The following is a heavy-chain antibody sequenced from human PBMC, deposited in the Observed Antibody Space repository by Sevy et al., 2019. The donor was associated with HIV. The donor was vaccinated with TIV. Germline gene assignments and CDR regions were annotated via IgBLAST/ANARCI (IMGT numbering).Heavy chain of an antibody. CDR2: MTHDGNYK. V-gene: IGHV3-30*04. CDR3: ARLFYCGGDCYYLDH. J-gene: IGHJ4*02. CDR1: GFTFSDDD. D-gene: IGHD2-21*02. Sequence: EGSLRLSCAGSGFTFSDDDMHWVRQAPGKALEWVAVMTHDGNYKNYADSVKVRFTISRDNFKNTLYLQMNSLRVEDTAIYFCARLFYCGGDCYYLDHWGQGALVTVSS.